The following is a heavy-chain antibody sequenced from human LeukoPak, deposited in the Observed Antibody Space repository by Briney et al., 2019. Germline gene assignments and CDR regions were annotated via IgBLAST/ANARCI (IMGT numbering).Heavy chain of an antibody. CDR3: AKDRQTITIFGVVNTPRANFDY. CDR2: IRYYGSNK. J-gene: IGHJ4*02. D-gene: IGHD3-3*01. CDR1: GFSFSRYD. Sequence: GGSLRLSCAASGFSFSRYDIHSVRQAPGKGLKWVAFIRYYGSNKNYADSVKGRFTISRDNFMSTVYLQMNSLRAEDTAVYYCAKDRQTITIFGVVNTPRANFDYWGQGTLVTVSS. V-gene: IGHV3-30*02.